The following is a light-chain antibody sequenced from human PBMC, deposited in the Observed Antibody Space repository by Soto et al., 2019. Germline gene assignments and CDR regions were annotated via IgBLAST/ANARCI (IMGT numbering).Light chain of an antibody. V-gene: IGKV1-5*03. CDR2: KAS. Sequence: DIQMTQSPSTLSASVGDRVTITCRASQSISSWLAWYQQKPGKAPKLLIYKASSLESGVPSRFSGRGSGTEFTLTISSLQPHDFATYYCQQYNSYPTFGQGTKVEIK. J-gene: IGKJ1*01. CDR3: QQYNSYPT. CDR1: QSISSW.